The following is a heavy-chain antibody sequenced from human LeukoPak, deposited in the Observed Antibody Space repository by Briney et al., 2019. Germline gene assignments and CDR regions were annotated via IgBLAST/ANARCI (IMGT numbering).Heavy chain of an antibody. CDR2: INHNSGGT. V-gene: IGHV1-2*02. CDR3: ARGLRYYDSSHSYYFDY. J-gene: IGHJ4*02. D-gene: IGHD3-22*01. CDR1: GYTFTGYY. Sequence: GASVKVSCKASGYTFTGYYMHWVRQAPGQGLEWMGWINHNSGGTNYAQKFQGRVTMTRDTSISTAYMELSRLRSDDTAVYYCARGLRYYDSSHSYYFDYWGQGTLVTVSS.